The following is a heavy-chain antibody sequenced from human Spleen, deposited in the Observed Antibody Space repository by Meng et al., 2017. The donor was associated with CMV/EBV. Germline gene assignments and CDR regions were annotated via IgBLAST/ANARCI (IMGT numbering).Heavy chain of an antibody. Sequence: ASVKVSCKASGYTFTSYGITWVRQALGQGLEWMGWIGAYNCDTNYAQKLQGRVAMTTDTSTSTAYMELRSLRSDDTAVYYCARGRQHCTSTSCYGFGIRDRYYYYGMDVWGQGTTVTVSS. J-gene: IGHJ6*02. V-gene: IGHV1-18*01. CDR1: GYTFTSYG. CDR3: ARGRQHCTSTSCYGFGIRDRYYYYGMDV. D-gene: IGHD2-2*01. CDR2: IGAYNCDT.